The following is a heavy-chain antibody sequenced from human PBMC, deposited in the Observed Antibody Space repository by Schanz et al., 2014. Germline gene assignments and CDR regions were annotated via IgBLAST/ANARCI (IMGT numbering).Heavy chain of an antibody. D-gene: IGHD2-2*01. CDR1: GFAFSSYS. CDR2: IATSSSTR. Sequence: QLVGSGGGLIQPGGSLRLSCTASGFAFSSYSMNWVRQAPGKGLEWVSYIATSSSTRHYADSVKGRVTISRDNSENTLYLQMNSLSAEDTAVYYCAKDLLYGAPMPLNHLDYWGQGTLVTVSS. CDR3: AKDLLYGAPMPLNHLDY. J-gene: IGHJ4*02. V-gene: IGHV3-48*01.